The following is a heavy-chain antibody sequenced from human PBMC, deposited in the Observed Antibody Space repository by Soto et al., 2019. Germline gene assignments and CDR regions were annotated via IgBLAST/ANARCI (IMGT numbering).Heavy chain of an antibody. CDR1: GFTFSDHY. Sequence: VQLVESGGGLGQPGGSLRLSCAASGFTFSDHYMDWVRQAPVKGLEWVGRSRNKANSYSTEYAASVKGRFTISSAESKNLLYLQMNSLKTEDTAVYYCARFSGSYTRGLDYWGQGTLVTVSS. CDR2: SRNKANSYST. D-gene: IGHD1-26*01. CDR3: ARFSGSYTRGLDY. J-gene: IGHJ4*02. V-gene: IGHV3-72*01.